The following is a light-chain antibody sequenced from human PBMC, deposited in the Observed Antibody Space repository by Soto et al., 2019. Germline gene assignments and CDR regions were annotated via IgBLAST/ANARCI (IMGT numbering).Light chain of an antibody. CDR1: QTFSNSF. V-gene: IGKV3-20*01. CDR2: GAS. J-gene: IGKJ5*01. Sequence: EIVLTQSPGTLSLSPGERATLSCRASQTFSNSFLSWFQQIPGQAPRLLIYGASMRATGIPDRFSGSGSGTDFTLTISRLEPEDFAVYYCQQCGSSSTVGQGTGLEIK. CDR3: QQCGSSST.